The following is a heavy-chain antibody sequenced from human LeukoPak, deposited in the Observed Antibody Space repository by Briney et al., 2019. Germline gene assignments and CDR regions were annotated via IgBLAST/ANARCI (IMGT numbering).Heavy chain of an antibody. CDR3: ARSSGWYYFDF. V-gene: IGHV1-46*01. CDR2: INPSAGST. J-gene: IGHJ4*02. Sequence: ASVKVSCKASGYXFTSYSMHWVRQAPGQGLEWMGMINPSAGSTAYAQNFQGRVTVTSDTSTSTVYMEVSSLRSDDTAVYYCARSSGWYYFDFWGQGTLVTVSS. CDR1: GYXFTSYS. D-gene: IGHD6-19*01.